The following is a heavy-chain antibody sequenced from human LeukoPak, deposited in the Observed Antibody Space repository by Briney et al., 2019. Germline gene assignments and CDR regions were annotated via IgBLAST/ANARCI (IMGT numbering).Heavy chain of an antibody. V-gene: IGHV1-18*01. D-gene: IGHD3-16*01. Sequence: ASVKVSCKASGYTFTSYGISWVRQAPGQGLEWMGWISAYNGNTNYAQKLQGRVTMTRNTSISAAYMELSSLRSEDTAVYYCARVGDAFEFDPWGQGTLVTVSS. J-gene: IGHJ5*02. CDR1: GYTFTSYG. CDR2: ISAYNGNT. CDR3: ARVGDAFEFDP.